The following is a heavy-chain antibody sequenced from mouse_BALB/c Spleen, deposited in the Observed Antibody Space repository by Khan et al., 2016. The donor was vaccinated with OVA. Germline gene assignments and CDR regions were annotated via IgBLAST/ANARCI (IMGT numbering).Heavy chain of an antibody. V-gene: IGHV1S136*01. CDR2: IYPFNDDT. Sequence: VQLQQPGPELVKPGASVKMSCEASGYTFTSYVIHWVKQKPGQGLEWIGYIYPFNDDTKYNEKFKGKATLTSDTSSSTAYMDLRCLTSEDSAVYYCATHDRYDVYFDYWGQGTTLTVSA. J-gene: IGHJ2*01. D-gene: IGHD2-14*01. CDR1: GYTFTSYV. CDR3: ATHDRYDVYFDY.